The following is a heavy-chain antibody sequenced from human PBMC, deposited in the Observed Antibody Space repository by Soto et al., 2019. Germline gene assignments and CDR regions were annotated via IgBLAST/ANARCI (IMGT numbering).Heavy chain of an antibody. V-gene: IGHV3-30-3*01. CDR3: ARPYNSGWYGDFDY. Sequence: GGPLRLSCAASGFTFSSYAMHWVRQAPGKGLEWVAVISYDGSNKYYADSVKGRFTISRDNSKNTMYLQMNSLRPEDTALYYCARPYNSGWYGDFDYWGQGTLVTVSS. D-gene: IGHD6-19*01. CDR1: GFTFSSYA. CDR2: ISYDGSNK. J-gene: IGHJ4*02.